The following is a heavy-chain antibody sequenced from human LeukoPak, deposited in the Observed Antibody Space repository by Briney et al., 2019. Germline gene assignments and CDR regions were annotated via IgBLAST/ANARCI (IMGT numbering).Heavy chain of an antibody. J-gene: IGHJ4*02. D-gene: IGHD6-6*01. CDR3: ARGGLISSALGY. CDR2: ITSSSSYI. Sequence: GGSLRLSCAASGFTFSDYYMSWIRQAPGKGLEWVSSITSSSSYIYYADSVKGRITISRDNAKNSLYLQMNSLRAEDTAVYYCARGGLISSALGYWGQGTLVTVSS. V-gene: IGHV3-11*06. CDR1: GFTFSDYY.